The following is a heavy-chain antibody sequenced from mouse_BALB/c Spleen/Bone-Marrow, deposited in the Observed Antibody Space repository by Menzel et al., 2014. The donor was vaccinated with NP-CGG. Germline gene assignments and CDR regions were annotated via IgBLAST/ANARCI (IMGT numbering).Heavy chain of an antibody. CDR2: ISGSGSST. D-gene: IGHD3-3*01. CDR3: ARGRDWFDY. V-gene: IGHV5-6-3*01. J-gene: IGHJ2*01. Sequence: VQLQQSGGGLVQPGGSLKLSCAASGFTFSGYGMSWVRQTPDKGLELVATISGSGSSTYYPDSVKGRFTISRDNARNTLYLQMSSVKSEDTAMYYCARGRDWFDYWGQGTTLTVSS. CDR1: GFTFSGYG.